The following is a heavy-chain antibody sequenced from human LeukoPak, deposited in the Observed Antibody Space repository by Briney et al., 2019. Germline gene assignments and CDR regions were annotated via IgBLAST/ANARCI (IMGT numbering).Heavy chain of an antibody. D-gene: IGHD1-26*01. CDR1: GFTFSSYA. CDR3: ARGGATTLFGY. V-gene: IGHV3-64*01. CDR2: ITTNGDKT. Sequence: PGGSLRLSCAASGFTFSSYAMHWVRQAPGKGLEYVSAITTNGDKTYYGNSVKGRFTISRDNSKNTLYLQMGSLTIEDMAVYYCARGGATTLFGYWGQGTLVTVSS. J-gene: IGHJ4*02.